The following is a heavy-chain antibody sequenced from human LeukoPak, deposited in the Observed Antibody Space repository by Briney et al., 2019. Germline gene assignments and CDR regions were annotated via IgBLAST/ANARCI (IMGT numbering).Heavy chain of an antibody. V-gene: IGHV1-69*13. Sequence: ASVKVSCKASGYTFTSYGISWVRQAPGQGLEWMGGIIPIFGTANYAQKFQGRVTITADESTSTAYMELSSLRSEDTAVYYCATYGSGKKTFDYWGQGTLVTVSS. CDR3: ATYGSGKKTFDY. J-gene: IGHJ4*02. D-gene: IGHD3-10*01. CDR2: IIPIFGTA. CDR1: GYTFTSYG.